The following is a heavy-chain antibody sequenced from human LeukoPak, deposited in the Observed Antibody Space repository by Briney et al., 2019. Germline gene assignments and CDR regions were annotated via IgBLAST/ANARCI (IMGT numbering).Heavy chain of an antibody. CDR2: INTDGSST. D-gene: IGHD6-13*01. CDR1: GFTFSSYW. Sequence: PGGSLRLSCAASGFTFSSYWMHWVRQAPGKGLVWVSRINTDGSSTSYADSVKGRFTISRDNAKNTLYLQMNSLRAEDTAVYYCARVSSSSWWALDYWGQGTLDTVSS. V-gene: IGHV3-74*01. J-gene: IGHJ4*02. CDR3: ARVSSSSWWALDY.